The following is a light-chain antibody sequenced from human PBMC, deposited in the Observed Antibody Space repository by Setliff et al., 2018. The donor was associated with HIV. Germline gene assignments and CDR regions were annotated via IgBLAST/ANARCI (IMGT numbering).Light chain of an antibody. CDR2: DVS. CDR1: NRDVGGYNY. CDR3: SSYTSSITRV. Sequence: LTQPASVSGSPGQSITISCTGTNRDVGGYNYVSWYQQHPGKAPKLMIYDVSNRPSGVSNRFSGSKSGNTASLTISGLQAEDEADYYCSSYTSSITRVFGTGTKVTVL. V-gene: IGLV2-14*03. J-gene: IGLJ1*01.